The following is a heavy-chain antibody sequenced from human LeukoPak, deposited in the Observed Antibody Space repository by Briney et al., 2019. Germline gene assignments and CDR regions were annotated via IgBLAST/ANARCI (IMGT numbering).Heavy chain of an antibody. CDR1: GGSISSGDYY. Sequence: SETLSLTCTVSGGSISSGDYYWSWIRQPPGKGLEWIGYIYYSGSTYYNPSLKSRVTISVDTSKNQFSLKLSSVTAADTAVYYCARDRHGSGTAFDYWGQGTLVTVSS. CDR3: ARDRHGSGTAFDY. J-gene: IGHJ4*02. V-gene: IGHV4-30-4*08. D-gene: IGHD3-10*01. CDR2: IYYSGST.